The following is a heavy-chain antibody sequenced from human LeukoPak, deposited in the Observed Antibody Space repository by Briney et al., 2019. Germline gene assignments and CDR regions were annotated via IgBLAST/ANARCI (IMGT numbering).Heavy chain of an antibody. Sequence: PSETLSLTCTVSGGSISSYYWSWIRQPPGKGLEWIGYIYYSGSTNYNPSLKSRVTISVDTSNNQFSLKLSSVTAADTAVYYCARLNSYYYGSGTYYSDYWGQGTLVTASS. CDR2: IYYSGST. D-gene: IGHD3-10*01. CDR3: ARLNSYYYGSGTYYSDY. V-gene: IGHV4-59*08. J-gene: IGHJ4*02. CDR1: GGSISSYY.